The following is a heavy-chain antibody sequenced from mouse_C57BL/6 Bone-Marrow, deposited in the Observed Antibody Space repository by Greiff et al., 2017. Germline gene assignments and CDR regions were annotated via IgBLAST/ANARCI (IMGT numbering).Heavy chain of an antibody. CDR2: INPNNGGT. J-gene: IGHJ4*01. V-gene: IGHV1-22*01. CDR1: GYTFTDYN. D-gene: IGHD3-2*02. CDR3: ARSSSGPLAMDY. Sequence: EVMLVESGPELVKPGASVKMSCKASGYTFTDYNMHWVKQSPGQSLEWIGYINPNNGGTSYNQKFKGKATLTVNKASSTAYMELRSLTSEDSAVYYCARSSSGPLAMDYWGKGTSVTVSS.